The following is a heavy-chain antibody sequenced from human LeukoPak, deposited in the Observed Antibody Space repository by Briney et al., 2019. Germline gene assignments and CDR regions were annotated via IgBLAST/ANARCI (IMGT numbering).Heavy chain of an antibody. J-gene: IGHJ3*02. CDR1: GGSISSGDYY. D-gene: IGHD3-22*01. CDR2: IYYSGST. V-gene: IGHV4-30-4*01. CDR3: ARARYYYDSSGGLDAFDI. Sequence: SETLSLTCTVSGGSISSGDYYWSWIRQPPEKGLEWIGYIYYSGSTYYNPSLKSRVTISVDTSKNQFSLKLSSVTAADTAVYYCARARYYYDSSGGLDAFDIWGQGTMVTVSS.